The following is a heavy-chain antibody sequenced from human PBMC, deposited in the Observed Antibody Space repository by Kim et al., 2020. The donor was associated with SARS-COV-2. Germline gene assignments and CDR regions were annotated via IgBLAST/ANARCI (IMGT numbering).Heavy chain of an antibody. Sequence: ASVKVSCKASGSALTNHAVSWVRQVPGQGLEWIGWISVYNGNRNYAKMFQGRVTLTTDISTNTAYMDLGSLNSDDTAIYYWARDRDGYSPILDSWGQGTLVSVSS. D-gene: IGHD5-18*01. V-gene: IGHV1-18*04. CDR1: GSALTNHA. CDR2: ISVYNGNR. J-gene: IGHJ4*02. CDR3: ARDRDGYSPILDS.